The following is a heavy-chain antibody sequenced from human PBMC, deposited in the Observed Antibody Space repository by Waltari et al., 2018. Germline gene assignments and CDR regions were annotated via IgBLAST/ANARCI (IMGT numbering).Heavy chain of an antibody. J-gene: IGHJ4*02. CDR1: GGSISSRNW. V-gene: IGHV4-4*02. CDR3: ARDQAVAGTDY. CDR2: IYHSGST. Sequence: QVQLQESGPGLVKPSGTLSLNCAVSGGSISSRNWWGWVRQPPGKGLEWSGEIYHSGSTYYNPSLNSRVTISVDTSKNHFSLKLSSVTAADTAVYYCARDQAVAGTDYWGQGTLVTVSS. D-gene: IGHD6-19*01.